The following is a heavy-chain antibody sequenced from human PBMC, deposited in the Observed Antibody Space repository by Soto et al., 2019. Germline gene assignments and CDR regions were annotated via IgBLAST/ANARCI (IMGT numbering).Heavy chain of an antibody. V-gene: IGHV4-61*01. CDR3: ARDFGYFGVDV. J-gene: IGHJ6*02. CDR1: GDSVISGSHY. D-gene: IGHD3-3*01. Sequence: SETLSLTCTVSGDSVISGSHYWSWIRQPPGKRLEWIGYIYYSGTTNRNPSLESRVTISMDTSENRFSLKLTSVTDADTAVYFCARDFGYFGVDVWGQGTTVTVSS. CDR2: IYYSGTT.